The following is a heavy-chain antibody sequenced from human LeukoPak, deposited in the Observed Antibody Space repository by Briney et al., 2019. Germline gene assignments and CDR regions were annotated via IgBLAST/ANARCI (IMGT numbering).Heavy chain of an antibody. V-gene: IGHV4-59*01. D-gene: IGHD1-14*01. Sequence: PSETLSLTCTVSGGSISSYYWSWIRQPPGKGLEWMGYIYYSGSTNYNPSLKSRVTISVDTSKNQFSLKLSSVTAADTAVYYCARITPGNWFDPWGQGTLVTVPS. CDR3: ARITPGNWFDP. CDR1: GGSISSYY. J-gene: IGHJ5*02. CDR2: IYYSGST.